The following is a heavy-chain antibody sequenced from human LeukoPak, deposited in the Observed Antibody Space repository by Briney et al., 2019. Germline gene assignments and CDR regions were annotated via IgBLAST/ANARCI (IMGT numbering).Heavy chain of an antibody. CDR3: ARLYSANQSPSDAFDI. Sequence: GSVKVSCKATGYTFTSYAINCGRQAPGQGLEWMGWISTYNGNINYAQKLQGRVTMTTDTSTSTAYMELRSLRSDDTAMYYCARLYSANQSPSDAFDIWGQGTMVTVSS. D-gene: IGHD1-26*01. CDR2: ISTYNGNI. J-gene: IGHJ3*02. CDR1: GYTFTSYA. V-gene: IGHV1-18*01.